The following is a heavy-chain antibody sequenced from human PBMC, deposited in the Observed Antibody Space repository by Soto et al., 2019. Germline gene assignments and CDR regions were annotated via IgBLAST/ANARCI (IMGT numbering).Heavy chain of an antibody. D-gene: IGHD2-15*01. CDR1: GCTFTSYD. Sequence: ASVKVSCKASGCTFTSYDINWVRQATGQGLEWMGWMNPNSGNTGYAHKFQGRVTMTRNTYISTAYMELSSLRSEDTAVYYCATGLVVVAATRAWVAPDAFDIWG. CDR3: ATGLVVVAATRAWVAPDAFDI. V-gene: IGHV1-8*01. J-gene: IGHJ3*02. CDR2: MNPNSGNT.